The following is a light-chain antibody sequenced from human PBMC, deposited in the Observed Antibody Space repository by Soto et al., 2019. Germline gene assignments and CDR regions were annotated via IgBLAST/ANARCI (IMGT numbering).Light chain of an antibody. V-gene: IGKV1-5*03. J-gene: IGKJ4*01. CDR1: QNINRW. CDR3: LQYNVYALT. Sequence: DIQMTQSPSTLSASVGDRVTITCRASQNINRWLAWYQQRPGKAPNLLIHKASTLEAGVPSRFSGSASGTEVTLTISSLQPDDFAAYFCLQYNVYALTFGGGTKVEIK. CDR2: KAS.